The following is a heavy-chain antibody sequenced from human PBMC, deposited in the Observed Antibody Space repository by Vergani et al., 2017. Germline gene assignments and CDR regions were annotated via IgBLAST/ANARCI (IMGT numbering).Heavy chain of an antibody. CDR3: ATQPIRGYSYGYKDY. V-gene: IGHV4-61*02. CDR1: GGSISSGSYY. Sequence: QVQLQESGPGLVKPSQTLSLTCTVSGGSISSGSYYWSWIRQPAGKGLEWIGRSYTSGSTNYNPSLKSRVTMSVDTSKNQFSLKLSSVTAADTAVYYCATQPIRGYSYGYKDYWGQGTLVTVSS. D-gene: IGHD5-18*01. J-gene: IGHJ4*02. CDR2: SYTSGST.